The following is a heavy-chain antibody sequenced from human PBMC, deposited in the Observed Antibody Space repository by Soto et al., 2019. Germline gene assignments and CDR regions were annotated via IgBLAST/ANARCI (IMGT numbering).Heavy chain of an antibody. Sequence: GGSLRLSCAASGFTFSSYAMSWVRQAPGNGLEWVSSISGSGGSTYYADSVKGRFTISWDNSKNTLYLQMNSLRAVDTAVYYCASTRGYSYGPHWGQGTLVTVSS. CDR1: GFTFSSYA. D-gene: IGHD5-18*01. CDR3: ASTRGYSYGPH. J-gene: IGHJ4*02. CDR2: ISGSGGST. V-gene: IGHV3-23*01.